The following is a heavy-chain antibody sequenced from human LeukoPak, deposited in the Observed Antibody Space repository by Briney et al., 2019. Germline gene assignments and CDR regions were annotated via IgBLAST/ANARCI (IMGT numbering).Heavy chain of an antibody. CDR3: ARADFHDYGDYGGADY. CDR2: IYYSGST. Sequence: PSETLSLTCTVSGGSVSSGSYYWSWIRQPPGKGLEWIGYIYYSGSTNYNPSLKSRVTISVDTSKNQFSLKLSPVTAADTAVYYCARADFHDYGDYGGADYWGQGTLVTVSS. CDR1: GGSVSSGSYY. V-gene: IGHV4-61*01. J-gene: IGHJ4*02. D-gene: IGHD4-17*01.